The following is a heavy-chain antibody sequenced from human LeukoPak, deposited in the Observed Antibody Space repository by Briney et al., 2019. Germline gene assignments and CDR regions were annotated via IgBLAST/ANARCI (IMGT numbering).Heavy chain of an antibody. Sequence: SETLSLTCTVSGGSVSSGSYYWSWIRQPPGKGLEWIGYIYYSGSTNYIPSLKSRVTISVDTSKNQFSLKLSSVTAADTAVYYCARERPSYDYVWGSYRSTRLDYWGQGTLVTVSS. V-gene: IGHV4-61*01. CDR2: IYYSGST. D-gene: IGHD3-16*02. J-gene: IGHJ4*02. CDR3: ARERPSYDYVWGSYRSTRLDY. CDR1: GGSVSSGSYY.